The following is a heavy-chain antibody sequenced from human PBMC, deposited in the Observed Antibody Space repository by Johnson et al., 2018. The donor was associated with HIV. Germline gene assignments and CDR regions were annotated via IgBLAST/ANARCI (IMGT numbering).Heavy chain of an antibody. J-gene: IGHJ3*02. CDR1: GFTFSSYG. D-gene: IGHD4-23*01. CDR3: AKRATVVSGSPSDAFDI. CDR2: IWYDGSNK. Sequence: QVQLVESGGGVVQPGRSLRLSCAASGFTFSSYGMHWVRQAPGTGLEWVAVIWYDGSNKYYADSVKGRFTISRDNSKNTLNVQMHSLRVDDTAVYYCAKRATVVSGSPSDAFDIWGQGTMVTVSS. V-gene: IGHV3-33*06.